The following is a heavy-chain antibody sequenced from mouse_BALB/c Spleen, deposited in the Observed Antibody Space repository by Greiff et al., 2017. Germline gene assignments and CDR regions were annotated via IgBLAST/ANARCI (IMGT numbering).Heavy chain of an antibody. CDR1: GFSFSSYG. J-gene: IGHJ1*01. D-gene: IGHD2-1*01. CDR3: ARGYYGNFYWYFDV. Sequence: EVMLVESGGGLVQPGGSRKLSCAASGFSFSSYGMHWVRQAPEKGLEWVAYISSGSSTIYYADTVKGRFTISRDNPKNTLFLQMTSLRSEDTAMYYCARGYYGNFYWYFDVWGAGTTVTVSS. V-gene: IGHV5-17*02. CDR2: ISSGSSTI.